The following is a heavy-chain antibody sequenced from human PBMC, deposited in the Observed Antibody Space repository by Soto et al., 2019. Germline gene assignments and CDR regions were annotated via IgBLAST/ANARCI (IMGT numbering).Heavy chain of an antibody. CDR1: GYTFTSYG. Sequence: GASVKVSCKASGYTFTSYGISWVRQAPGQGLEWMGWISAYNGNTNYAQKLQGRVTMTTDTSTSTAYMELRSLRSDDTAVYYCARDSRSVIYSTSSSAFDIWGLGTMVTVSS. CDR2: ISAYNGNT. V-gene: IGHV1-18*01. D-gene: IGHD6-6*01. CDR3: ARDSRSVIYSTSSSAFDI. J-gene: IGHJ3*02.